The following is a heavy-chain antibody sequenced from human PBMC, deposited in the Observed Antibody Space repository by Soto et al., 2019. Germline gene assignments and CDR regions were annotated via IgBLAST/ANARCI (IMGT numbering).Heavy chain of an antibody. CDR2: IIPIFGTA. Sequence: ASVNVSCKASGGTFSSYAISWVRQAPGQGLEWMGGIIPIFGTANYAQKFQGRVTITGDESTSTAYMELSSLRSEDTAVYYCARGIRSSGWYGSGYYFDYWGQGTLVTVSS. D-gene: IGHD6-19*01. J-gene: IGHJ4*02. V-gene: IGHV1-69*13. CDR3: ARGIRSSGWYGSGYYFDY. CDR1: GGTFSSYA.